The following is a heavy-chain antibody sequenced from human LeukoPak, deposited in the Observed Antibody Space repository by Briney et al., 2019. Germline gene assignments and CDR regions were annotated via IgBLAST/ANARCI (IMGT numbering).Heavy chain of an antibody. J-gene: IGHJ5*02. CDR2: IYSSGST. V-gene: IGHV4-59*01. CDR3: ARDFWSGSVGFDP. CDR1: GAAISTYF. D-gene: IGHD3-3*01. Sequence: SETLSLTCTVSGAAISTYFWSWIRQSPGKGLEWIGYIYSSGSTKYTPSLKSRVTISVDASKNQFALTLRSLTAADTAVYYCARDFWSGSVGFDPWGQGTLVTVSS.